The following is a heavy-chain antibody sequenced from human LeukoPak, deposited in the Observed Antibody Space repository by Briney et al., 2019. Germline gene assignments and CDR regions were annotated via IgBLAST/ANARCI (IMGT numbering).Heavy chain of an antibody. CDR3: ARVLVVPSSADYLDY. J-gene: IGHJ4*02. V-gene: IGHV3-23*01. D-gene: IGHD2-2*01. Sequence: GGPLRLSCAASGFTFSSYGMSWVRQAPGKGLEWVSAISGSGGSTYYADSVKGRFTISRDNSKNTLYLQMNSLRVEDTAVYYCARVLVVPSSADYLDYWGQGTLVTVSS. CDR1: GFTFSSYG. CDR2: ISGSGGST.